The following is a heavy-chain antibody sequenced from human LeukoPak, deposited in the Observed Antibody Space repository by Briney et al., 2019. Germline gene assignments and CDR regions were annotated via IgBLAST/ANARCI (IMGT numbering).Heavy chain of an antibody. CDR3: ARDGPYSSSWYGPQPSNWFDP. J-gene: IGHJ5*02. Sequence: SETLSLTCTVSGGSISSYYWSWIRQPAGKGLEWIGRIYTSGSTNYNPSLKSRVTMSVDTSKNQFSLKLSSVTAADTAVYYCARDGPYSSSWYGPQPSNWFDPWGQGTLVTASS. D-gene: IGHD6-13*01. CDR1: GGSISSYY. CDR2: IYTSGST. V-gene: IGHV4-4*07.